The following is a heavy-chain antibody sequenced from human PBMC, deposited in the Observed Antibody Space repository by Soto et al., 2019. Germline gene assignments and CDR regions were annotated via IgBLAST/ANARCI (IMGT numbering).Heavy chain of an antibody. CDR1: GGSISSGGYY. D-gene: IGHD3-10*01. J-gene: IGHJ6*02. CDR3: ARDLRFRGFYGMDV. CDR2: IYYSGST. V-gene: IGHV4-31*03. Sequence: QVQLQESGPGLVKPSQTLSLTCTVSGGSISSGGYYWSWIRQHPGKGLEWIGYIYYSGSTYYNPSLKSRVTISVNTSKNQFSLKLSSVTAADTAVYYCARDLRFRGFYGMDVWGQGTTVTVSS.